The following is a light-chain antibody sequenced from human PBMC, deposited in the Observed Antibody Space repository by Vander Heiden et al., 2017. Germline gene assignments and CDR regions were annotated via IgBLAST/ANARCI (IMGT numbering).Light chain of an antibody. CDR3: AVWDDSLSGWV. CDR2: SSN. CDR1: SSNIGSNY. J-gene: IGLJ2*01. Sequence: QSVLTQPPSASGTPGQRVTISCSGSSSNIGSNYVCWYQHLPGTAPKLLIYSSNQRPSGVPDRFSGSKSGTSASLAISGLRSEDEADYYCAVWDDSLSGWVFGGGTKLTVL. V-gene: IGLV1-47*02.